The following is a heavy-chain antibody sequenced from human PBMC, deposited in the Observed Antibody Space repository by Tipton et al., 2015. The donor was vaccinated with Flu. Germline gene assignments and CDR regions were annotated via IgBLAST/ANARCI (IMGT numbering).Heavy chain of an antibody. CDR1: GGSISSYY. Sequence: GLVKPSETLSLMCTVSGGSISSYYWTWIRQPAGKGLEWIGRIYASGSTNYNPSFTSRVTMSVDTSKNQFSLKLSSVTAADTAVYYCARYNRVGGLDYWGRGTLVTVSS. J-gene: IGHJ4*02. CDR3: ARYNRVGGLDY. D-gene: IGHD1-14*01. V-gene: IGHV4-4*07. CDR2: IYASGST.